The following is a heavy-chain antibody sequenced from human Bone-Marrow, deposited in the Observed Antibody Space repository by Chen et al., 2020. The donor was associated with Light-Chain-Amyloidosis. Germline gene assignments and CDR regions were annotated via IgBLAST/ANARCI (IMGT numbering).Heavy chain of an antibody. D-gene: IGHD5-12*01. J-gene: IGHJ4*02. CDR3: ARRRDGYNFDY. Sequence: EVQLEQSGPEVKKPGESLKISCKGSGYNFPNYWIGWVRQMPGKGLGWTGVISPDDSDARYSPSFQGQVTISADKSIPTAYLQWRSLKASDTAMYYCARRRDGYNFDYWGQGTLVTVSS. CDR2: ISPDDSDA. V-gene: IGHV5-51*01. CDR1: GYNFPNYW.